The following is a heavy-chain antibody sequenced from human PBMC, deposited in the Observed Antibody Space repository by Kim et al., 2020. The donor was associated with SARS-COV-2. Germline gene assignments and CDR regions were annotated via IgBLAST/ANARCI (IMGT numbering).Heavy chain of an antibody. CDR2: TYYRSTCYN. CDR3: ARADAFDI. CDR1: GDSVSSNSAA. Sequence: SQTLSLTCAISGDSVSSNSAAWNWIRQSPSRGLEWLGRTYYRSTCYNDYAESVKSRISITPDTSKNQFSLQLNSVTPEDTAVYYCARADAFDIWGQGTMVTVSS. V-gene: IGHV6-1*01. J-gene: IGHJ3*02.